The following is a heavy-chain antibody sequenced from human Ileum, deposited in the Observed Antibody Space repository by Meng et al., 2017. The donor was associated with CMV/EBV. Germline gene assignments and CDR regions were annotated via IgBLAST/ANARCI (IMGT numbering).Heavy chain of an antibody. V-gene: IGHV3-66*02. J-gene: IGHJ4*02. CDR1: GLTFSTFW. CDR3: VPEFVRVPDSY. Sequence: GGSLRLSCASSGLTFSTFWMSWFRQAPGKRLEWCSVIYVNGGTYHADSVKGRFTISRDNSKNTVYLQMNSLRTEDTAVYYCVPEFVRVPDSYWGQGTLVTVSS. D-gene: IGHD2-2*01. CDR2: IYVNGGT.